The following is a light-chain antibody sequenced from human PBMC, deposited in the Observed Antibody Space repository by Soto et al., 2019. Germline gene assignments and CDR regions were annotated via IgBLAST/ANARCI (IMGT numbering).Light chain of an antibody. CDR1: QNIKNY. J-gene: IGKJ4*01. Sequence: DIQMTQSPFSLSASVGDRVTISCRPSQNIKNYLNWYQQRPGKAPKLLIFAASTLQSGVPSRFSGSGSGTDVTLTISSLQPEDFATYYCQQSYSTRLTFGGGTKVEI. CDR3: QQSYSTRLT. V-gene: IGKV1-39*01. CDR2: AAS.